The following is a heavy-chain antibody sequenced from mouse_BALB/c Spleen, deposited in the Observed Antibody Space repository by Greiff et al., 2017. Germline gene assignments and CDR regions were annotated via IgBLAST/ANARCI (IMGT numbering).Heavy chain of an antibody. D-gene: IGHD2-3*01. CDR2: INSNGGST. V-gene: IGHV5-6-3*01. Sequence: EVHLVESGGGLVQPGGSLKLSCAASGFTFSSYGMSWVRQTPDKRLELVATINSNGGSTYYPDSVKGRFTISRDNAKNTLYLQMSSLKSEDTAMYYCARGGVYDVYSWFAYWGQGTLVTVSA. CDR3: ARGGVYDVYSWFAY. J-gene: IGHJ3*01. CDR1: GFTFSSYG.